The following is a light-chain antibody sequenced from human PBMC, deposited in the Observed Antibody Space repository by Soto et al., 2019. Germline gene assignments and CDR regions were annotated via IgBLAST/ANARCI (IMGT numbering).Light chain of an antibody. CDR1: QSVRRN. CDR2: GAS. CDR3: QLYNNWPPWT. J-gene: IGKJ1*01. V-gene: IGKV3-15*01. Sequence: EEVMTQSPATLSVSPGERATLSCRASQSVRRNLAWYHQRPGQGPRLLIFGASSRATAIPARFSGSGSGTEFSLTISSLQSEDFAVYYCQLYNNWPPWTFGQGTKVDSK.